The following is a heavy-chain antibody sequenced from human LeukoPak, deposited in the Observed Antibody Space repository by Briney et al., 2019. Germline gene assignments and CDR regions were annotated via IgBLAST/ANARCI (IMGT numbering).Heavy chain of an antibody. V-gene: IGHV4-4*07. CDR3: ARMGICSSTSCQYYFDY. CDR1: GGSISSYY. CDR2: IYTSGST. Sequence: PSETLSLTCTVSGGSISSYYWSWIRQPAGKGLEWIGRIYTSGSTNYNPSLKSRVTMSVDTSKNQFSLKLSSVTAADTAVYYCARMGICSSTSCQYYFDYWGQGTLVTVSS. D-gene: IGHD2-2*01. J-gene: IGHJ4*02.